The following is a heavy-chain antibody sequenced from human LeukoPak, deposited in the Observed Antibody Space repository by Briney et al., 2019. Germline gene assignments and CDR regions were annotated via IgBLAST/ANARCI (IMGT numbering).Heavy chain of an antibody. CDR1: GGSISSSSYY. CDR3: ASWNTLLWFGESP. Sequence: SETLSLTCTVSGGSISSSSYYWGWICQPPGKGLEWIGSIYYSGSTYYNPSLKSRVTISVDTSKNQFSLKLSSVTAADTAVYYCASWNTLLWFGESPWGQGTLVTVSS. CDR2: IYYSGST. V-gene: IGHV4-39*01. D-gene: IGHD3-10*01. J-gene: IGHJ5*02.